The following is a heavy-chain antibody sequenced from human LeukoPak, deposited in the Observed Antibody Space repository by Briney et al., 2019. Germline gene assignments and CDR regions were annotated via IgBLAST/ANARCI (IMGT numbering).Heavy chain of an antibody. CDR1: GGSISSYY. V-gene: IGHV4-59*08. CDR2: IYYSGST. D-gene: IGHD2-8*02. Sequence: SETLSLTCTVSGGSISSYYWSWIRQPPGKGLEWIGHIYYSGSTNYNPSLKSRVTISVDTSKNQFSLKLSSVTAADTAVYYCAGGSWYYFDYWGQGTLVTVSS. CDR3: AGGSWYYFDY. J-gene: IGHJ4*02.